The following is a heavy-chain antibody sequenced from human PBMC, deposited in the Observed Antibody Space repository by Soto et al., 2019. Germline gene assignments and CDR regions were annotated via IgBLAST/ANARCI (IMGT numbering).Heavy chain of an antibody. V-gene: IGHV3-33*01. J-gene: IGHJ6*02. Sequence: GGSLRLSCAASGFTFSSYGMHWVRQAPGKGLEWVAVIWYDGSNKYYADSVKGRFTISRDNSKNTLYLQMNSLRAEDTAVYYCARAPRLSYDFWSGYFSYYYDMDVWGQGTTVTVSS. CDR2: IWYDGSNK. CDR1: GFTFSSYG. CDR3: ARAPRLSYDFWSGYFSYYYDMDV. D-gene: IGHD3-3*01.